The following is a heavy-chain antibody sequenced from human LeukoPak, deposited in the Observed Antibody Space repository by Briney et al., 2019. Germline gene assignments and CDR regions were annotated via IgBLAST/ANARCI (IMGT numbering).Heavy chain of an antibody. Sequence: GGSLRLSCAASGFTFSSYDMSWVRQAPGKGLEWVSAVTGRGVTYYADSVKGRFTISRDNSKNMLYLQMNSLRAEDTAIYYCANPLRSWGSAPSFQHWGQGTLVTVSS. CDR3: ANPLRSWGSAPSFQH. V-gene: IGHV3-23*01. D-gene: IGHD3-10*01. CDR2: VTGRGVT. CDR1: GFTFSSYD. J-gene: IGHJ1*01.